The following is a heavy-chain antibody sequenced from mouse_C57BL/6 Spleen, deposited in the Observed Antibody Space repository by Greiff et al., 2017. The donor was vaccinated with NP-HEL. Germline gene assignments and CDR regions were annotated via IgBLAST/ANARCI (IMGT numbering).Heavy chain of an antibody. CDR1: GFSFTSYA. D-gene: IGHD1-1*01. J-gene: IGHJ2*01. Sequence: LVAPSPSLFITCTASGFSFTSYAISWVRQPPGKGLEWPGVIWTGVGTNYTSALNSRLSISKDNTKGQVYLRRNSLQTDDTARYYCARNSAYGSRDYWGQGTTLTVSS. V-gene: IGHV2-9-1*01. CDR3: ARNSAYGSRDY. CDR2: IWTGVGT.